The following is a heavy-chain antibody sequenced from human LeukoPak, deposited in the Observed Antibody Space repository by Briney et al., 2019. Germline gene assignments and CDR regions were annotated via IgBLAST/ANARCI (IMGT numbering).Heavy chain of an antibody. J-gene: IGHJ4*02. CDR2: IDSTSAYM. D-gene: IGHD3-10*01. CDR3: ARDTSGSYVTTYFDY. V-gene: IGHV3-21*01. Sequence: PGGSLRLSCSASGITFSSASMNWVRQAPGKGLEWVSYIDSTSAYMIYADSVKGRFTISRDNAKNALYLQMNSLRAEDTAVYYCARDTSGSYVTTYFDYWGQGTPVTGSS. CDR1: GITFSSAS.